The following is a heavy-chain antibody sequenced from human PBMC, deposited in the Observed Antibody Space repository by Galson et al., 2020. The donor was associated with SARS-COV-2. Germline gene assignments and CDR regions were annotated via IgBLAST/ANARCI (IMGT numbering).Heavy chain of an antibody. V-gene: IGHV3-43D*03. D-gene: IGHD6-19*01. Sequence: GESLKISCAASGFNFDDYAMLWVRQAPGKGLEWVAFITWDGGSTNYADSVKGRFTISRDNNKNSLYLQMNSLGPEDTALYFCVKGGSIAVPSPRDDYFDYWGQGTLVTVSS. CDR2: ITWDGGST. CDR1: GFNFDDYA. CDR3: VKGGSIAVPSPRDDYFDY. J-gene: IGHJ4*02.